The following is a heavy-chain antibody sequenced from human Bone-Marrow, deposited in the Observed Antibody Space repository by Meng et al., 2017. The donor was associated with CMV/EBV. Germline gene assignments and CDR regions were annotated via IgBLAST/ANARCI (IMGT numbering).Heavy chain of an antibody. V-gene: IGHV3-21*01. CDR1: GFTFSSYW. CDR3: AVVYDSSGYQGSGSSDY. Sequence: GESLKISCAASGFTFSSYWMHWVRQAPGKGLEWVSSISSSSSYIYYADSVKGRFTISRDNAKNSLYLQMNSLRAEDTAVYYCAVVYDSSGYQGSGSSDYWGQGTLVTVSS. J-gene: IGHJ4*02. D-gene: IGHD3-22*01. CDR2: ISSSSSYI.